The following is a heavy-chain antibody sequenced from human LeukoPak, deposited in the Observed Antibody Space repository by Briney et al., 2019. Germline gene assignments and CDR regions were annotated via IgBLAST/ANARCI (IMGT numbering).Heavy chain of an antibody. CDR1: GYTFTSYY. V-gene: IGHV1-46*01. J-gene: IGHJ3*02. Sequence: ASVKVSCKASGYTFTSYYMHWVRQAPGQGREWMGIINPSGGSTSYAQKFQGRVTMTRDMSTSTVYMELSSLRSEDTAVYYCAGEGNWNDEYHAFDIWGQGTMVTVSS. CDR3: AGEGNWNDEYHAFDI. D-gene: IGHD1-20*01. CDR2: INPSGGST.